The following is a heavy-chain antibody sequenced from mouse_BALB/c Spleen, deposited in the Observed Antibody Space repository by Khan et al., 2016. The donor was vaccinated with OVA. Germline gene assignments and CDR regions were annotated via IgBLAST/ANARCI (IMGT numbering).Heavy chain of an antibody. D-gene: IGHD2-14*01. Sequence: VRLQQSGPELVKPGASVKMSCKASGYTFTAYVMHWVQQTPGQGLEWIGYIYPFNDDTKYNAMFKGKATLTSDNSSSTAYMELSSLTSEDAAVYFCAKNDRSDVYFDYWGQGTSLTVSS. CDR2: IYPFNDDT. CDR1: GYTFTAYV. V-gene: IGHV1S136*01. CDR3: AKNDRSDVYFDY. J-gene: IGHJ2*02.